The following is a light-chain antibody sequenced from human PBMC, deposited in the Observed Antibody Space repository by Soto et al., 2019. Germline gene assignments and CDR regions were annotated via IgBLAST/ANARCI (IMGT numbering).Light chain of an antibody. CDR1: QTVSSNY. V-gene: IGKV3-20*01. J-gene: IGKJ4*01. CDR3: QQYGNSALT. CDR2: GAS. Sequence: EIVLTQSPGTLSLSPGERATLSCRASQTVSSNYLAWYQHKPGQAPRLLINGASSRATGIPDRFSGSGSGTDFTLTISRLAPDDFAVYYCQQYGNSALTFGGATKVEIK.